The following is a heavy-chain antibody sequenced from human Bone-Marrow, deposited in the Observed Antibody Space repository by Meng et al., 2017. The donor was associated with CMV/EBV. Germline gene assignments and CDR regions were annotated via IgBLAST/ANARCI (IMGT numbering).Heavy chain of an antibody. CDR2: IYYSGST. D-gene: IGHD6-25*01. Sequence: GSLRLSCTVSGGSVSSGSYYWSWIRQPPGKGLEWIGYIYYSGSTNYNPSLKSRVTISVDTSKNQFSLKLSSVTAADTAVYYCAKSGGMTGDAFDIWGQGTMVTVSS. J-gene: IGHJ3*02. CDR1: GGSVSSGSYY. CDR3: AKSGGMTGDAFDI. V-gene: IGHV4-61*01.